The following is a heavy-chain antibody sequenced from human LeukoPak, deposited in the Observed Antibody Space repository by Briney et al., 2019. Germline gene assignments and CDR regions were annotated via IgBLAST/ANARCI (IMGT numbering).Heavy chain of an antibody. D-gene: IGHD6-19*01. V-gene: IGHV4-59*11. J-gene: IGHJ4*02. Sequence: SETLSLTCNVSGGSISSHYWSWIRQPPGKGLEWIGYIYYSGSTNYNPSLKSRVTISVDTSKNQFSLKLSSVTAADTAVYYCARDGSSGWLLWGQGTLVTVSS. CDR3: ARDGSSGWLL. CDR2: IYYSGST. CDR1: GGSISSHY.